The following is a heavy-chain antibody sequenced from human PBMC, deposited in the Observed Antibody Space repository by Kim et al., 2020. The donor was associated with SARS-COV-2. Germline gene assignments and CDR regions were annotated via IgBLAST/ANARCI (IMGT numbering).Heavy chain of an antibody. J-gene: IGHJ5*02. V-gene: IGHV5-51*01. CDR1: GYSFTSYW. CDR3: ARSPPHYYDSSGYWFDP. D-gene: IGHD3-22*01. Sequence: GESLKISCKGSGYSFTSYWIGWVRQMPGKGLEWMGIIYPGDSDTRYSPSFQGQVTISADKSISTAYLQWSSLKASDTAMYYCARSPPHYYDSSGYWFDPWGQGTLVTVSS. CDR2: IYPGDSDT.